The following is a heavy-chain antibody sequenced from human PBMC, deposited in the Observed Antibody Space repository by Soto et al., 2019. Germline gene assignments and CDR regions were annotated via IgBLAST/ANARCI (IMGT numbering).Heavy chain of an antibody. CDR1: GFTFSDHY. CDR3: VSGHCSGGSCYSSPGNY. Sequence: VQLVESGGGLVQPGGSLRLSCAASGFTFSDHYMDWVRQAPGKGLEWVARTRNKPNSYSTDYAASVKGRFTISRDDSQNSLYLRMDSLKTEDTAVYYCVSGHCSGGSCYSSPGNYWGQGTPVTVSS. CDR2: TRNKPNSYST. J-gene: IGHJ4*02. D-gene: IGHD2-15*01. V-gene: IGHV3-72*01.